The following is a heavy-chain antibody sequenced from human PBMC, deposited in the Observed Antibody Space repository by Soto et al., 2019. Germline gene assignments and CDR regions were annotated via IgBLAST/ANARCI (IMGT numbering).Heavy chain of an antibody. CDR2: IIPILGTA. D-gene: IGHD3-3*01. V-gene: IGHV1-69*13. Sequence: GASVKVSCKASGGTFSSYAISWVRQAPGQGLEWMGGIIPILGTANYAQKFQGRVTITADESTSTAYMELSSLRSEDTAVYYCARASGYEDFGVVRYGMDVWGQGTTVTVSS. CDR1: GGTFSSYA. CDR3: ARASGYEDFGVVRYGMDV. J-gene: IGHJ6*02.